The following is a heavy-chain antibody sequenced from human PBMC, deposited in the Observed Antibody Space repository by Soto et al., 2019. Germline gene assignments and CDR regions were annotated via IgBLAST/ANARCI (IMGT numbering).Heavy chain of an antibody. CDR3: AISPNPGSATPAHYGMDV. J-gene: IGHJ6*02. CDR1: GGSFTSFI. D-gene: IGHD2-15*01. Sequence: QVQLVQSGAEVKKPGTSVKVSCKASGGSFTSFIVTWVRQAPGQGLEWMGRIIPVVDVEYYAQKFQGRLTITADKSTKTAYMELRSLRSEDTAVSYCAISPNPGSATPAHYGMDVWGLWTTVTVSS. CDR2: IIPVVDVE. V-gene: IGHV1-69*02.